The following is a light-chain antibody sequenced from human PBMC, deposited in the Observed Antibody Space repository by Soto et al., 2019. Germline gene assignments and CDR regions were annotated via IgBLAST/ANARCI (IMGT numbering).Light chain of an antibody. CDR1: QIVRSTY. V-gene: IGKV3D-20*02. CDR2: DAS. Sequence: VLTQSPGTLSLSPGESATLSCRASQIVRSTYLAWYQQKPGQAPRLLIYDASSRATDIPDRFSGSGSGTEFTLTISSLQPEDFATYFCQQGDSFPFTFGGGTKVQIK. J-gene: IGKJ4*01. CDR3: QQGDSFPFT.